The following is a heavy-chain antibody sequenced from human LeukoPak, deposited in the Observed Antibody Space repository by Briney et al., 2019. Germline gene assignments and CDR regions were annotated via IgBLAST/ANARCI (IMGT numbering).Heavy chain of an antibody. D-gene: IGHD6-13*01. CDR3: ARSPYSSSWYKHQNWFDP. V-gene: IGHV1-18*01. Sequence: ASVKVSCKACGYTFSSYGISWARQAPGQGLKWMGWISAYNGNTKYAQKLQGRVTMTTDTSTSTAYMELRSLRSDDTAVYYCARSPYSSSWYKHQNWFDPWGQGTLVTVSS. CDR1: GYTFSSYG. CDR2: ISAYNGNT. J-gene: IGHJ5*02.